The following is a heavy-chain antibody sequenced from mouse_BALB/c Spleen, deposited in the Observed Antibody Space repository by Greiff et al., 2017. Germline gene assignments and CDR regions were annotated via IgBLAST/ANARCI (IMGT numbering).Heavy chain of an antibody. V-gene: IGHV1-87*01. CDR2: IYPGDGDT. J-gene: IGHJ4*01. CDR3: ARAARALYAMDY. Sequence: QVQLQQSGAELARPGASVKLSCKASGYTFTSYWMQWVKQRPGQGLEWIGAIYPGDGDTRYTQKFKGKATLTADKSSSTAYMQLSSLASEDSAVYYCARAARALYAMDYWGQGTSVTVSS. D-gene: IGHD3-1*01. CDR1: GYTFTSYW.